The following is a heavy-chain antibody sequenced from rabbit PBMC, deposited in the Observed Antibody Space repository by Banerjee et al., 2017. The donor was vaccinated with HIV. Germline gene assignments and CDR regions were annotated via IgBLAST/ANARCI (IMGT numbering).Heavy chain of an antibody. CDR2: IYTGSGSA. D-gene: IGHD4-1*01. V-gene: IGHV1S45*01. CDR1: GFTLSSYW. CDR3: ARDLAGVIGWNFNL. J-gene: IGHJ4*01. Sequence: EESGGDLVKPEGSLTLTCTASGFTLSSYWICWVRRAPGKGLEWIACIYTGSGSALYVSWAKGRFTISKTSSTTVPLQMTSLTAADTATYFCARDLAGVIGWNFNLWGQGTLVSVS.